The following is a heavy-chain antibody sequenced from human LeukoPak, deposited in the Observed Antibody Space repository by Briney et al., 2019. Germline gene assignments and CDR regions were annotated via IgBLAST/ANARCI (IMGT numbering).Heavy chain of an antibody. V-gene: IGHV3-66*01. CDR2: IYSGGGA. J-gene: IGHJ3*01. CDR3: ATNVLRSFDWSVEAFDL. CDR1: GFTVSDTY. Sequence: PGGSLRLSCAASGFTVSDTYMTWVRQAPGKGLEWVSVIYSGGGAYYADSVRGRFTISRDNAKNTLYLQMSGLRAEDTAVYYCATNVLRSFDWSVEAFDLWGQGAVVSVSS. D-gene: IGHD3-9*01.